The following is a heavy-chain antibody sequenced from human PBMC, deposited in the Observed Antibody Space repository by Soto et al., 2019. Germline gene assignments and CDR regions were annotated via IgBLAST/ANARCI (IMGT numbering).Heavy chain of an antibody. Sequence: PGESLKISCKGSGYSFTSYWIGWVRQMPGKGLEWMGIIYPGDSDTRYSPSFQGQVTISADKSISTAYLQWSSLKASDTAMYYCARHGVTTVKTNYGMDVWGQETTDTVSS. J-gene: IGHJ6*02. D-gene: IGHD4-17*01. CDR3: ARHGVTTVKTNYGMDV. V-gene: IGHV5-51*01. CDR1: GYSFTSYW. CDR2: IYPGDSDT.